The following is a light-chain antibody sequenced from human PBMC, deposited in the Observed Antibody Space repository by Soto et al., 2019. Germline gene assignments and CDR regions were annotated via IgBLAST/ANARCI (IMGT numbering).Light chain of an antibody. CDR2: GAS. Sequence: EIVITQSPATLSLSPGARATLSCRASQSVSNNYLAWYQQKPGQAPRLLIYGASNRATGIPDRFSGSGSGKVFTLTISRLQPEDVAVYYCQQYGSSGTFGQGTKG. CDR3: QQYGSSGT. V-gene: IGKV3-20*01. CDR1: QSVSNNY. J-gene: IGKJ1*01.